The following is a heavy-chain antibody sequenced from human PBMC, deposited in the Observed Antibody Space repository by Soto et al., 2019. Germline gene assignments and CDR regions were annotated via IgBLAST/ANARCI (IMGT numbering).Heavy chain of an antibody. CDR3: AREGAVAGSQDF. CDR1: GFMFSDYG. J-gene: IGHJ4*02. CDR2: IWYDGNYK. D-gene: IGHD6-19*01. Sequence: SLRLSCAASGFMFSDYGMHWVRQAPGKGLEWVAIIWYDGNYKYYSESAKGRFTISRDNSNNTLYLQMNNLRVEDTAVYLCAREGAVAGSQDFWGQGTLVTVSS. V-gene: IGHV3-33*01.